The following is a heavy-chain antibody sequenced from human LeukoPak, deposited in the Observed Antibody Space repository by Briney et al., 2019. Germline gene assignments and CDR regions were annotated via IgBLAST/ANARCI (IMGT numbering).Heavy chain of an antibody. V-gene: IGHV4-34*01. D-gene: IGHD3-10*01. CDR1: GGSFSGYY. J-gene: IGHJ4*02. CDR3: ARIRKTYYYGSGSYFDY. CDR2: INHSGST. Sequence: SETLSLTCAVYGGSFSGYYRSWIRQPPGEGLEWIGEINHSGSTNYNPSLKSRVTISVDTSKNQFSLKLSSVTAADTAVYYCARIRKTYYYGSGSYFDYWGQGTLVTVSS.